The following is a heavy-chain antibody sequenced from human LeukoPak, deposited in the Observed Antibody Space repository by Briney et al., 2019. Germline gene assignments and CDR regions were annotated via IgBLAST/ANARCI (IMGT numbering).Heavy chain of an antibody. CDR1: GGTFSSYT. D-gene: IGHD2-21*01. Sequence: WASVKVSCKTSGGTFSSYTITWVRQAPGQGLEWMGGIISIFGTKNYSQKFQGRVTITADESTSTAYMELSSLRSEDTAVYYCARGWQLGGDLGDAFDIWGQGTMVTVSS. V-gene: IGHV1-69*01. CDR3: ARGWQLGGDLGDAFDI. CDR2: IISIFGTK. J-gene: IGHJ3*02.